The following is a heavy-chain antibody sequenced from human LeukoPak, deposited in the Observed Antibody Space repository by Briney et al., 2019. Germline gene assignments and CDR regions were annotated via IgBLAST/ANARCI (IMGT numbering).Heavy chain of an antibody. CDR3: ARESRNYDFWSGSNL. Sequence: GASVKVSFKASGGTFSSYAISWVRQAPGQGLEWMGGIIPIFGTANYAQKFQGRVTITADESTSTAYMELSSLRSEDTAVYYCARESRNYDFWSGSNLWGQGTLVTVSS. D-gene: IGHD3-3*01. V-gene: IGHV1-69*13. CDR2: IIPIFGTA. CDR1: GGTFSSYA. J-gene: IGHJ5*02.